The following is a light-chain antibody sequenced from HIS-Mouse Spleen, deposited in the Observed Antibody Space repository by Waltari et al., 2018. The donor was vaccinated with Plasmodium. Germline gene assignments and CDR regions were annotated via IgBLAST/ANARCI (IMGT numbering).Light chain of an antibody. CDR2: KVS. V-gene: IGLV2-8*01. CDR1: SSDVGGYNY. CDR3: SSYAGSNNLV. Sequence: SALTQPPSASGSPGQSVTISCTGTSSDVGGYNYVSWYQQHPGKAPKLMIYKVSKRPSGVPDRFSGSKSGNTASLTVSGLQAEDEADYYCSSYAGSNNLVFGGGTKLTVL. J-gene: IGLJ2*01.